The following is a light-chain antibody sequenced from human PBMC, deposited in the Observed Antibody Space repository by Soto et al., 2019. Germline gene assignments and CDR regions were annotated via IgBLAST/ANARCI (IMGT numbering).Light chain of an antibody. J-gene: IGLJ1*01. CDR1: SSDVGGYYY. CDR2: EVT. CDR3: SSYANNNNMLV. V-gene: IGLV2-8*01. Sequence: QSVLTQPPSASGSPGQSVTISCTGTSSDVGGYYYVSWYQQRPGKVPKVIIYEVTKRPSGVPDRFSGSKSGNTASLTVSGLQAEDEADYFCSSYANNNNMLVFGTGTKLTV.